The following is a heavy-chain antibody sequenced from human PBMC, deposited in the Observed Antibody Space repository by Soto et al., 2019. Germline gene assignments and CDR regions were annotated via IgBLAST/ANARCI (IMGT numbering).Heavy chain of an antibody. D-gene: IGHD5-18*01. Sequence: GGSLRLSCAASGFTFSSYSMNWVRQAPGKGLEWVSSISSSSSYIYYADSVKGRFTISRDNAKNSLYLQMNSLRAEDTAVYYCARPRPGYSYVNPLFDYWGQGTLVTVSS. CDR2: ISSSSSYI. CDR1: GFTFSSYS. J-gene: IGHJ4*02. CDR3: ARPRPGYSYVNPLFDY. V-gene: IGHV3-21*01.